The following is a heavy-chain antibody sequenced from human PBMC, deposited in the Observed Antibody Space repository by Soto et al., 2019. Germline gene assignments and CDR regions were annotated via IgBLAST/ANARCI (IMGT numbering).Heavy chain of an antibody. D-gene: IGHD2-15*01. Sequence: GASVKVSCKASGFTFTSSAMQWVRQARGQRLEWIGWIVVGSGNTNYAQKYQERVTITRDMSTSTAYMELSSLRSEDTAVYYCAADPYCSGGSCYGWFDPWGQGTLVTVSS. CDR1: GFTFTSSA. CDR2: IVVGSGNT. V-gene: IGHV1-58*02. J-gene: IGHJ5*02. CDR3: AADPYCSGGSCYGWFDP.